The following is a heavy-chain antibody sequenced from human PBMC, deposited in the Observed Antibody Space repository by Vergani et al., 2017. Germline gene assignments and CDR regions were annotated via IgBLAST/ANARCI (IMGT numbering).Heavy chain of an antibody. CDR2: IRYDGNNI. Sequence: QVQLVESGGGVVQPGGSLRLSCAASGFPFSSYAMHWLRQGPGKGLEWVAFIRYDGNNIYYADSVKGRFTISRDNSKNTLFLQMNSLRTEDTAVYYCAKVKSGYGQDGFDIWGQGTLVTVSS. D-gene: IGHD5-12*01. V-gene: IGHV3-30*02. CDR3: AKVKSGYGQDGFDI. J-gene: IGHJ3*02. CDR1: GFPFSSYA.